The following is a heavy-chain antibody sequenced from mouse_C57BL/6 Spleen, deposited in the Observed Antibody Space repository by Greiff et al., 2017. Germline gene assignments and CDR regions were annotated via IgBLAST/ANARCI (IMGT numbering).Heavy chain of an antibody. CDR2: IYPGDGDT. J-gene: IGHJ2*01. Sequence: VQLQQSGAELVKPGASVKISCKASGYAFSSYWMNWVKQRPGKGLEWIGQIYPGDGDTNYNGKFKGKATLTADKSSSTAYMQLSSLTSEYSAVYFCARSEGTTPFDYWGKGTTLTVSS. CDR1: GYAFSSYW. CDR3: ARSEGTTPFDY. V-gene: IGHV1-80*01. D-gene: IGHD1-1*01.